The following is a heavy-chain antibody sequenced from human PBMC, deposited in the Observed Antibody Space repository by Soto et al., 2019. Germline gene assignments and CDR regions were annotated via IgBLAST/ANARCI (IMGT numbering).Heavy chain of an antibody. CDR2: IYYSGST. J-gene: IGHJ6*02. V-gene: IGHV4-59*01. CDR3: ARDGVRGVIHYYGMDV. D-gene: IGHD3-10*01. Sequence: PSETLSLTSTVSGGTISSYDWSWIRQPPGKGLEWIGYIYYSGSTNYNPSLKSRVTISVDTSKNQFSLKLSSVTAADTAVYYCARDGVRGVIHYYGMDVWGQGTTVTVSS. CDR1: GGTISSYD.